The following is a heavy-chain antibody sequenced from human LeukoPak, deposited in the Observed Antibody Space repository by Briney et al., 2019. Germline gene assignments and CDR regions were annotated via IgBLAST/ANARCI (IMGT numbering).Heavy chain of an antibody. Sequence: ASVKVSCKASGYTFTSYGISWVRQAPGQGLEWMGWISAYNGNTNYAQKFQDRVTMTTDTPTSTAYMELRSLRSDDTAVYYCARDFVDTVMVVYYWGQGTLVTVSS. CDR3: ARDFVDTVMVVYY. CDR1: GYTFTSYG. D-gene: IGHD5-18*01. V-gene: IGHV1-18*01. J-gene: IGHJ4*02. CDR2: ISAYNGNT.